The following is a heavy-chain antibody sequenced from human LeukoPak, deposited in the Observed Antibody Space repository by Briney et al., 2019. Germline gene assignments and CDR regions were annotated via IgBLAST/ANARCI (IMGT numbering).Heavy chain of an antibody. V-gene: IGHV3-23*01. CDR3: AKDRATDYGDYVYDY. CDR1: GFTFSRYA. D-gene: IGHD4-17*01. J-gene: IGHJ4*02. Sequence: GGSLRLSCAASGFTFSRYAKSWVRQAPGKGLEWVSGISGSGGTTDYADSVKGRFTISRDNSKNTLYLQMNSLRAEDTAVYYCAKDRATDYGDYVYDYWGQGTLVTVSS. CDR2: ISGSGGTT.